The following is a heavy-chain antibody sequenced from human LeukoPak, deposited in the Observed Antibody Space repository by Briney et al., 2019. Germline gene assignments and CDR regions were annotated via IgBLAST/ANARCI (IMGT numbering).Heavy chain of an antibody. CDR1: GFTFSSYG. J-gene: IGHJ3*02. Sequence: GGSLRLSCAASGFTFSSYGMHWVRQAPGKGLEWVTFIRYDGSNKYYGDSVKGRFTISRDNSKNTLYLQMNSLRAEDTAVYYCARDSLNRYYYDSSGYYPGAFDIWGQGTMVTVSS. D-gene: IGHD3-22*01. CDR2: IRYDGSNK. CDR3: ARDSLNRYYYDSSGYYPGAFDI. V-gene: IGHV3-30*02.